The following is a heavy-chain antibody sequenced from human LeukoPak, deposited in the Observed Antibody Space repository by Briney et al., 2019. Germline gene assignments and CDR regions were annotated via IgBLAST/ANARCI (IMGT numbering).Heavy chain of an antibody. D-gene: IGHD4-23*01. CDR2: IWYDGSNK. CDR3: ARDLGMVVTSYFDY. CDR1: GFTFSSYG. Sequence: GGSLRLSCAASGFTFSSYGMHWVRQAPGKGLECVAVIWYDGSNKYYADSVKGRFTISRDNSKNTLYLQMNSLRAEDTAVYYCARDLGMVVTSYFDYWGQGTLVTVSS. V-gene: IGHV3-33*01. J-gene: IGHJ4*02.